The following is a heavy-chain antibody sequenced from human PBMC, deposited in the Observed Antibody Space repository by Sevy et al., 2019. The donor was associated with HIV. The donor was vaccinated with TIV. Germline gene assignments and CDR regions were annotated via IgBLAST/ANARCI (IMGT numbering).Heavy chain of an antibody. CDR1: GYTLSKLS. J-gene: IGHJ5*02. CDR2: SDPQHGET. Sequence: ASVKVSCKVSGYTLSKLSIHWVRQAPGKGLEWMGDSDPQHGETIYEQRFQGRVTMTEDTSTDTAYMGLSSLTSEDTAVYYWATEGLGYCSGASCYQGDWFDPWGQGTLVTVSS. CDR3: ATEGLGYCSGASCYQGDWFDP. V-gene: IGHV1-24*01. D-gene: IGHD2-15*01.